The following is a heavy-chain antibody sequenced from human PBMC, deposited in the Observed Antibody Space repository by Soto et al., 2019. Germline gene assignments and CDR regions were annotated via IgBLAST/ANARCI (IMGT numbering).Heavy chain of an antibody. CDR3: ARVSGPRSGLWFGENGMDV. CDR1: GYTFTSYA. V-gene: IGHV1-3*01. D-gene: IGHD3-10*01. Sequence: ASVKVSCKASGYTFTSYAMHWVRQAPGQRLEWMGWINAGNGNTKYSQKFQGRVTITRDTSASTAYMELSSLRSEDTAVYYCARVSGPRSGLWFGENGMDVWGQGTTVTVSS. J-gene: IGHJ6*02. CDR2: INAGNGNT.